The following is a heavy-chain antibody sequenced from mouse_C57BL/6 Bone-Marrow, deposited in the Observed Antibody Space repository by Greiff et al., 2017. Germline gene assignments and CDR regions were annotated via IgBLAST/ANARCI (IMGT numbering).Heavy chain of an antibody. CDR2: IDPANGNT. Sequence: VQLQQSVAELVRPGASVKLSCTASGFNSQNTYMHWVKQRPEQGLEWIGRIDPANGNTKYAPKFQGKATITADTSSNTAYLQLSSLTSEDTAIYCCARYCYCWYFDVWGTAATVTVSS. J-gene: IGHJ1*03. V-gene: IGHV14-3*01. CDR3: ARYCYCWYFDV. D-gene: IGHD1-1*01. CDR1: GFNSQNTY.